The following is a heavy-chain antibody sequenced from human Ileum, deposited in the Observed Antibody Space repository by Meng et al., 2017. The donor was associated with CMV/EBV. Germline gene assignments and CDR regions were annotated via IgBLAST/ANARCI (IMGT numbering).Heavy chain of an antibody. Sequence: GESLKISCAASGFTFSDYAMSWVRQAPGKGLEWISSISDSESAAYYADSVKGRFAISRDNSKNTIYLQMSSLRADDTALYCCARVRGTSRGPSDIWGQGTMVTVSS. D-gene: IGHD3-10*01. CDR2: ISDSESAA. CDR3: ARVRGTSRGPSDI. V-gene: IGHV3-23*01. CDR1: GFTFSDYA. J-gene: IGHJ3*02.